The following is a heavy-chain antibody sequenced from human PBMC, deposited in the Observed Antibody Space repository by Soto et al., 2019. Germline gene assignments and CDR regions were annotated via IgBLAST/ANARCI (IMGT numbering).Heavy chain of an antibody. CDR3: AKGLPVWFDP. CDR1: GFTFKSFG. D-gene: IGHD2-2*01. J-gene: IGHJ5*02. Sequence: QVQLVESGGGLVQPGRSLRLSCAASGFTFKSFGMHWVRQTPDKGLEWVAMISYDESNEQYADSVKGRFTISRDNSKNTVYLQMNSLSPEDTAVYFCAKGLPVWFDPWGQGTLVTVSS. V-gene: IGHV3-30*18. CDR2: ISYDESNE.